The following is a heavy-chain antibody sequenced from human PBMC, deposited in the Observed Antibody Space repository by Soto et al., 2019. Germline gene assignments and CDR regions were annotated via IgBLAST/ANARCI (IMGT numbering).Heavy chain of an antibody. Sequence: PSETLSLTCNVSGGSISNYYWTWVRQSPEKGLEWIGYMYYNGNINYNPSLKSRVTISIGTSKNQFSLTLKSVTAADTAVYYCASGGNWFDPWGQGTQVTVSS. D-gene: IGHD3-16*01. CDR3: ASGGNWFDP. J-gene: IGHJ5*02. CDR1: GGSISNYY. CDR2: MYYNGNI. V-gene: IGHV4-59*01.